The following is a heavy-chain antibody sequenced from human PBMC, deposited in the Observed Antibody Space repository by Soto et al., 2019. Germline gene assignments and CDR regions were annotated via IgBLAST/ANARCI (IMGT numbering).Heavy chain of an antibody. J-gene: IGHJ6*02. V-gene: IGHV3-23*01. D-gene: IGHD3-10*01. CDR1: GFTFSSYA. CDR2: ISGSGGST. Sequence: PGGSLRLSCAASGFTFSSYAMSWVRQAPGKGLEWVSAISGSGGSTYYADSVKGRFTISRDNSKNTLYLQMNSLRAEDTAVYYCAKVNGDYYGSGSYGRYYYYYGMDVWGQGTTVTVSS. CDR3: AKVNGDYYGSGSYGRYYYYYGMDV.